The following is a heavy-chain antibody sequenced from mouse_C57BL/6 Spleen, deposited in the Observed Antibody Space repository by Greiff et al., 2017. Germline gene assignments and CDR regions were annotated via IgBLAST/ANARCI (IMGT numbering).Heavy chain of an antibody. CDR1: GYSITSGYD. CDR3: ARGRAYYSNYWFAY. Sequence: VQLQQSGPGMVKPSQSLSLTCTVTGYSITSGYDWHWIRHFPGNKLEWMGYISYSGSTNYNPSLKSRISITHDTSKNHFFLKLNSVTTEDTATYYCARGRAYYSNYWFAYWGQGTLVTVSA. CDR2: ISYSGST. D-gene: IGHD2-5*01. J-gene: IGHJ3*01. V-gene: IGHV3-1*01.